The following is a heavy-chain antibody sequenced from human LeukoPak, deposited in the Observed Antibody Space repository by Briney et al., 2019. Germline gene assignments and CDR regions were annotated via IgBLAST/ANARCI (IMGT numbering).Heavy chain of an antibody. D-gene: IGHD5-24*01. J-gene: IGHJ5*02. CDR1: GGSISSSSYY. V-gene: IGHV4-39*07. CDR3: ARDRLQLQS. Sequence: SETLSLTCTVSGGSISSSSYYWGWIRQPPGNGLEWIGSIYYSGSTYYNPSLKSRVTISVDTSKNQFSLKLSSVTAADTAVYYCARDRLQLQSWGQGTLVTVSS. CDR2: IYYSGST.